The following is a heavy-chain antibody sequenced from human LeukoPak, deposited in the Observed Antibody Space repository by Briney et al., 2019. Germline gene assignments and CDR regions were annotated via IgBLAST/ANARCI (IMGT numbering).Heavy chain of an antibody. Sequence: ASVKVSCKASGYTFTGYYIHWVRQAPGQGLEWMGWINPNSGGTNYSQKLQGRVTMTRDTSISTAYMELSRLRSDDTAVYYCARLEYCSSTSCYAERAFGTVENYFDYWGQGTLVTVSS. J-gene: IGHJ4*02. D-gene: IGHD2-2*01. CDR1: GYTFTGYY. CDR3: ARLEYCSSTSCYAERAFGTVENYFDY. CDR2: INPNSGGT. V-gene: IGHV1-2*02.